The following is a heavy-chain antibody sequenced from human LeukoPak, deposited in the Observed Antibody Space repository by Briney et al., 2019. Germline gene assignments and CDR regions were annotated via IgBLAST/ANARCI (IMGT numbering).Heavy chain of an antibody. CDR1: GFTFSRYA. CDR2: LSYDGGNK. CDR3: ARDYGAYYSQNDY. Sequence: GGSLRLSCGASGFTFSRYAMHWVRQAPGKGLEWVALLSYDGGNKYYADSVKGRFTISRDNSKNTLYLQMNSLRAEDTAVYYCARDYGAYYSQNDYWGQGTLVTVSS. V-gene: IGHV3-30*04. J-gene: IGHJ4*02. D-gene: IGHD3-10*01.